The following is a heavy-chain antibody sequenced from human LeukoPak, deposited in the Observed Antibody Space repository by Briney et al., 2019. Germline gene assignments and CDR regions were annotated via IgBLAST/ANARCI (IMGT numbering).Heavy chain of an antibody. CDR1: GYTFTGYY. D-gene: IGHD2-2*01. Sequence: GASVKVSCKASGYTFTGYYMHWVRQAPGQGLEWMGWINPNSGGTNYAQKFQGRVTMTRDTSISTAYMELSRLRSDDTAVYYCATRYCSSTSCYEGSSDSGYGPPQLDYWGQGTLVTVSS. J-gene: IGHJ4*02. V-gene: IGHV1-2*02. CDR3: ATRYCSSTSCYEGSSDSGYGPPQLDY. CDR2: INPNSGGT.